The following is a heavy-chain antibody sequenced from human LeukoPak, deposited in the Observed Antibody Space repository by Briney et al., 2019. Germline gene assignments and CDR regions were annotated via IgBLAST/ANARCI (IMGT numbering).Heavy chain of an antibody. D-gene: IGHD4-17*01. CDR2: ISAYNGNT. V-gene: IGHV1-18*01. Sequence: ASVKVSCKASGYTFTSYGISWVRQAPGQGLEWMGWISAYNGNTNYAQKLQGRVTMTTVTSTSTAYMELRSLRSDDTAVYYCARTDYGDYAINWFDPWGQGTLVTVSS. CDR1: GYTFTSYG. CDR3: ARTDYGDYAINWFDP. J-gene: IGHJ5*02.